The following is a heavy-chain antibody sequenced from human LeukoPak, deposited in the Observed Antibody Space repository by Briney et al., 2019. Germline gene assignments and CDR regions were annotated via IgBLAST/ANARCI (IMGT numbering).Heavy chain of an antibody. V-gene: IGHV4-34*01. Sequence: SETLSLTCAVYGGSFSGYYWSWIRQPPGKGLEWIGEINHSGSTNYNPSLKSRVTISVDTSKNQFSLELSSVTAADTAVYYCARGCSGGSCCYYYYYGMDVWGQGTTVTVSS. D-gene: IGHD2-15*01. CDR1: GGSFSGYY. CDR2: INHSGST. CDR3: ARGCSGGSCCYYYYYGMDV. J-gene: IGHJ6*02.